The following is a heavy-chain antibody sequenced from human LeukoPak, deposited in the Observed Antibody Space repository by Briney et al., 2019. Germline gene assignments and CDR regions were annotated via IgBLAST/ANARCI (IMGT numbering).Heavy chain of an antibody. CDR1: GSSISSYY. D-gene: IGHD3-3*01. CDR2: IYTSGST. CDR3: ARGGFAQFPEYYYYYMDV. J-gene: IGHJ6*03. V-gene: IGHV4-4*07. Sequence: SETLSLTCTVSGSSISSYYWSWIRQPAGKGLEWIGRIYTSGSTNYNPSLKSRVTISVDTSKNQFSLKLSSVTAADTAVYYCARGGFAQFPEYYYYYMDVWGKGTTVTVSS.